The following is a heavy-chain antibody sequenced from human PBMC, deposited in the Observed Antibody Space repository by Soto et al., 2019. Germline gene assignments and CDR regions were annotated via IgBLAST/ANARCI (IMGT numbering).Heavy chain of an antibody. J-gene: IGHJ6*02. CDR2: ISTNNGNT. D-gene: IGHD3-10*01. V-gene: IGHV1-18*01. CDR1: GYTFSDYG. CDR3: AIQRAGAYGMDV. Sequence: QVQLVQSGGEVKKPGASVKVSCKAAGYTFSDYGISWVRQAPGQRPEYMGWISTNNGNTKYAQNIQGRVTMTTDTSTSTGYMELRSLRPDDTAVYYCAIQRAGAYGMDVWGQGPTVTVSS.